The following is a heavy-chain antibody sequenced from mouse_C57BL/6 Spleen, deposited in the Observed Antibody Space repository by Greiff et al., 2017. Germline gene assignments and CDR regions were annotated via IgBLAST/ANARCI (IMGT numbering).Heavy chain of an antibody. J-gene: IGHJ3*01. Sequence: EVKLMESGPGLVKPSQSLSLTCSVTGYSITSGYYWNWIRQFPGNKLEWMGYISYDGSNNYNPSLKNRISITRDTSKNQFFLKLNSVTTEDTATYYCARERTGTGFAYWGQGTLVTVSA. D-gene: IGHD4-1*01. CDR1: GYSITSGYY. V-gene: IGHV3-6*01. CDR2: ISYDGSN. CDR3: ARERTGTGFAY.